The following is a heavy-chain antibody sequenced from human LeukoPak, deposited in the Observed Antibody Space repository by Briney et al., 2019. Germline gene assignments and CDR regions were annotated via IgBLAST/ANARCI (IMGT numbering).Heavy chain of an antibody. D-gene: IGHD2-2*01. J-gene: IGHJ5*02. CDR2: ISGSGGST. V-gene: IGHV3-23*01. CDR3: ATPRQDIVVVPAAMGVAGWFDP. CDR1: GLTFSSYA. Sequence: GGFLSLSCAASGLTFSSYAMSWVRQAPGKGLEWVSAISGSGGSTYYADSVKGRFTISRDNSKNTLYLQMNSLRAEDTAVYYCATPRQDIVVVPAAMGVAGWFDPWGQGTLVTVSS.